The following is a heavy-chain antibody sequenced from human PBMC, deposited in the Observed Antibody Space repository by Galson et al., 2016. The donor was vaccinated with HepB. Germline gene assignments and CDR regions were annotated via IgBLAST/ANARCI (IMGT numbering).Heavy chain of an antibody. CDR3: AREAKPYGDIDS. CDR2: INPNSGVT. V-gene: IGHV1-2*02. J-gene: IGHJ4*02. D-gene: IGHD4-17*01. Sequence: SVKVSCKASGYTFSGFYIHWVRQAPGQGLEWMGWINPNSGVTTYAQKFQGRVIMTRDTSISTVYMELSSLRSDDTAMYYCAREAKPYGDIDSWGQGTLVTVSS. CDR1: GYTFSGFY.